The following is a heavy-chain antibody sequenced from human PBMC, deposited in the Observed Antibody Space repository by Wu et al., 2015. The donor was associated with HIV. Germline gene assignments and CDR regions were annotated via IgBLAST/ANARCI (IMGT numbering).Heavy chain of an antibody. J-gene: IGHJ5*02. D-gene: IGHD3-10*01. V-gene: IGHV1-2*02. CDR2: INPNSGGT. CDR1: GYTFTDYY. Sequence: QVQLVQSGAEVKKPGASVKISCQASGYTFTDYYIHWVRQAPGQGLEWMGWINPNSGGTNYAQRFQGRVTMTRDTSIGTAYMDLSRLRSDDTAIYYCARELEDPAIMVRAGFDPVGPGNPRHRLL. CDR3: ARELEDPAIMVRAGFDP.